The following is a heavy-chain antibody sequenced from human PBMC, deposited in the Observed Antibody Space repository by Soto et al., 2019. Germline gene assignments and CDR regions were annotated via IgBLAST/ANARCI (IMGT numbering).Heavy chain of an antibody. V-gene: IGHV3-30-3*01. CDR3: AREAGRYSSGHQYYFDY. CDR2: ISYDGSNK. J-gene: IGHJ4*02. Sequence: PGGSLRLSCAASGFTFSSYAMHWVRQAPGKGLEWVAVISYDGSNKYYADSVKGRFTISRDNSKNTLYLQMNSLRAEDTAVYYCAREAGRYSSGHQYYFDYWGQGTLVTVSS. D-gene: IGHD3-22*01. CDR1: GFTFSSYA.